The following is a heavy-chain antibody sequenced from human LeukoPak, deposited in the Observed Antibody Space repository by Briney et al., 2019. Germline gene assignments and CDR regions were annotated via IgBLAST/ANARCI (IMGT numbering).Heavy chain of an antibody. CDR3: AKIDYGDSHLFDY. J-gene: IGHJ4*02. V-gene: IGHV3-15*01. CDR1: GFTFSNAW. D-gene: IGHD4-17*01. CDR2: IKSKTDGGTT. Sequence: GGSLRLSCAASGFTFSNAWMSWVRQAPGKGLEWVGRIKSKTDGGTTDYAAPVKGRFTISRDDSKNTLYLQMNSLRAEDTAVYYCAKIDYGDSHLFDYWGQGTLVTVSS.